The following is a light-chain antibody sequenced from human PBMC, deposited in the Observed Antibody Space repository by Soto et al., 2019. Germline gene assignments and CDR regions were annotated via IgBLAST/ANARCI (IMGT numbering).Light chain of an antibody. CDR3: QQLNSYPRT. CDR1: QGISSY. CDR2: AAS. V-gene: IGKV1-9*01. Sequence: DIQLTQSPSFLSASVGDRVTITCRASQGISSYLAWYQQKPGKAPKLLIYAASTLQSGVPSRFSGSGSGTEFTLQIRSLPPEDFATHSRQQLNSYPRTFGQGTKVEIK. J-gene: IGKJ1*01.